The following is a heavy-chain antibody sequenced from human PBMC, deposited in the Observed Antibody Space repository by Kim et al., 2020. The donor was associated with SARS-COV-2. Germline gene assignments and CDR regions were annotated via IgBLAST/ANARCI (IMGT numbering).Heavy chain of an antibody. Sequence: SETLSLTCAVYGGSFSGYYWSWIRQPPGKGLEWIGEINHSGSTNYNPSLKSRVTISVDTSKNQFSLKLSSVTAADTAVYYCAFCPMVRGVKVGWFDPWGQGTLVTVSS. CDR3: AFCPMVRGVKVGWFDP. CDR2: INHSGST. D-gene: IGHD3-10*01. V-gene: IGHV4-34*01. J-gene: IGHJ5*02. CDR1: GGSFSGYY.